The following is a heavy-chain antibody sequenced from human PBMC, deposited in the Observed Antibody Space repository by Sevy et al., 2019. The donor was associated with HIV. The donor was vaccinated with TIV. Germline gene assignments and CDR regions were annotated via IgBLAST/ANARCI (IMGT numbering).Heavy chain of an antibody. CDR2: ISYDGSNK. V-gene: IGHV3-30-3*01. Sequence: GGSLRLSCAASGFTFSSYAMHWVRQAPGKGLEWVAVISYDGSNKYHADSVKGRFTISRDNSKNTLYLQMNSLRAEDTAVYYCARLYSSSWATIDYWGQRTLVTVSS. CDR1: GFTFSSYA. J-gene: IGHJ4*02. D-gene: IGHD6-13*01. CDR3: ARLYSSSWATIDY.